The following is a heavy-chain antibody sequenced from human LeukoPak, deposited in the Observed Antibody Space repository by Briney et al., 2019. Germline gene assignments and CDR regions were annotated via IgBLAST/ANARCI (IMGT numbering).Heavy chain of an antibody. CDR1: GFPFSGYA. V-gene: IGHV3-64*01. J-gene: IGHJ4*02. CDR2: IHGNGGNT. D-gene: IGHD1-7*01. CDR3: ARAQTGATSYYFDD. Sequence: GGSLGLSCAASGFPFSGYAMYWVRQAPGKGLEFVSGIHGNGGNTLYANSVKGRFTISRDNSKNTLYLQMGSLRGEDMAVYYCARAQTGATSYYFDDWGQGTLVTVSS.